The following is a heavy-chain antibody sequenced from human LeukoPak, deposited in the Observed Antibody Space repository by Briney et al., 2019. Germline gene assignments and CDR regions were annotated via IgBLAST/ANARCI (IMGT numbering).Heavy chain of an antibody. CDR3: ASFSDTAMAPGWYFDL. Sequence: GGSLRLSCAASGFTFSSYWMHWVRQAPGKGLVWVSRINSDGSSTSYADSVKGRFAISRDNSKNTLYLQMNSLRAEDTAVYYCASFSDTAMAPGWYFDLWGRGTLVTVSS. J-gene: IGHJ2*01. V-gene: IGHV3-74*01. D-gene: IGHD5-18*01. CDR2: INSDGSST. CDR1: GFTFSSYW.